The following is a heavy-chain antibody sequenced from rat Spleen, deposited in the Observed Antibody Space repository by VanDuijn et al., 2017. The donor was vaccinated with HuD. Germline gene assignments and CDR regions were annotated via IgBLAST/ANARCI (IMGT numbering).Heavy chain of an antibody. V-gene: IGHV5-27*01. J-gene: IGHJ2*01. Sequence: EVQLVESGRGLVQPGWSLKLSCAASGFTFSNYYMAWVRQAPTKGLEWVAYISTGATNTYFRDSVKGRFTISRDNAKSTLYLQMDSLRSEDTATYYCTTAGSTTDYYYAGGFDYWGQGVMVTVSS. CDR2: ISTGATNT. CDR3: TTAGSTTDYYYAGGFDY. D-gene: IGHD1-6*01. CDR1: GFTFSNYY.